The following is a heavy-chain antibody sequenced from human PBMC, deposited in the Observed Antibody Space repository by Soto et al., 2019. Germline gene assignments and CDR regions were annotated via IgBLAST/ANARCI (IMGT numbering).Heavy chain of an antibody. V-gene: IGHV1-8*01. CDR1: GYTFTSYY. J-gene: IGHJ5*02. CDR2: MNPNSGNT. Sequence: APVKVSCKASGYTFTSYYSNWVRQATGQGRDWMGWMNPNSGNTGYAQKFQGRVTMTRNTSISTAYMELSSLRSEDTAVYYCARGLTPKNIPGYSSGWFGPWFDPWGQGTLVTVSS. CDR3: ARGLTPKNIPGYSSGWFGPWFDP. D-gene: IGHD6-19*01.